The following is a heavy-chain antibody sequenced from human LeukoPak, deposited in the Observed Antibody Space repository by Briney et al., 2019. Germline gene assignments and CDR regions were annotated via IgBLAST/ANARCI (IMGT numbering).Heavy chain of an antibody. CDR2: ISYDGSNK. CDR3: ARPLGGGGATISY. V-gene: IGHV3-30-3*01. Sequence: GRSLRLPCAASGFTFSNYAMHWVRQAPGKGLEWVAVISYDGSNKYYADSVKGRFTISRDNSKNTLYLQMNSLRAEDTAVYYCARPLGGGGATISYWGQGTLVTVSS. J-gene: IGHJ4*02. CDR1: GFTFSNYA. D-gene: IGHD1-26*01.